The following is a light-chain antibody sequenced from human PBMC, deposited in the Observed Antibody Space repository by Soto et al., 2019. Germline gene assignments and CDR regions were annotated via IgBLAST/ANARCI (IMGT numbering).Light chain of an antibody. CDR2: KAS. CDR1: QTISSW. Sequence: DIQMTPSPSTLSGSVGDRVTITCPASQTISSWLAWYQQKPGKAPKLLIYKASTLKSGVPSRFSGSGSGTEFTLTISSLQPDDFATYYCQKYNDNSRTFGQGTKVDIK. CDR3: QKYNDNSRT. V-gene: IGKV1-5*03. J-gene: IGKJ1*01.